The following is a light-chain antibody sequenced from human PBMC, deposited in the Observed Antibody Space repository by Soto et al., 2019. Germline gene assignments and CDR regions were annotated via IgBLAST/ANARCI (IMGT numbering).Light chain of an antibody. J-gene: IGLJ1*01. CDR2: DVS. CDR1: SSDVGGYNY. V-gene: IGLV2-14*01. CDR3: SSYTSSSTPYV. Sequence: QSALTQPASVSGSPGQSITISCTGTSSDVGGYNYVSWYQQHPGKAPKLMIYDVSNRPSGVSNRFSGSKSGNTASLTISGLQAEDEADYYCSSYTSSSTPYVFGPGTKRTVL.